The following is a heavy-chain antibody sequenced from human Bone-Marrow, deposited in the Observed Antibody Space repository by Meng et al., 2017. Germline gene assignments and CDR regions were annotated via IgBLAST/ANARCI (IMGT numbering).Heavy chain of an antibody. CDR3: ARVSLQATIAAAGVVWFDP. Sequence: QVQLQESGPGLLKPSETLSLTCAVYGGSFSGYSWSWIRQPPGKGLEWIGEINHSGGTNYNPSLKSRVTISVDKSKNQFSLKLSSVTAADTAVYYCARVSLQATIAAAGVVWFDPWGQGTLVTVSS. CDR1: GGSFSGYS. CDR2: INHSGGT. V-gene: IGHV4-34*10. D-gene: IGHD6-13*01. J-gene: IGHJ5*02.